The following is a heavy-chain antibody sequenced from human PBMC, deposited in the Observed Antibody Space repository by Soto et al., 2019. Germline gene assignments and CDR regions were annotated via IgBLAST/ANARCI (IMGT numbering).Heavy chain of an antibody. CDR2: INHGGST. CDR1: GGSFSGYY. CDR3: GTLNAYCVSTKCHGYYGMDV. J-gene: IGHJ6*02. V-gene: IGHV4-34*01. D-gene: IGHD2-2*01. Sequence: SETLSLTCAVYGGSFSGYYWTWIRQPPGTGLEWIGEINHGGSTNYNPSLKSRVTISVDTSKNQCSLKLTSVTAADTAVYYCGTLNAYCVSTKCHGYYGMDVWGQGSTVGVPS.